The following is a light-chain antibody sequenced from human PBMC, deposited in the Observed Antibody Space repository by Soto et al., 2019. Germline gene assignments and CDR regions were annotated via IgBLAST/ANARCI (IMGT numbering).Light chain of an antibody. CDR1: QGISSY. Sequence: DIQLTQSPSFLSASVGDRVTITCRASQGISSYLAWYQQKPGKAPKLLIYAASTLQSGVPSRFSGSGSGTEFTLTISNLQPEDFATYYCQQLNSYPPGVTFGQGTRLEIK. CDR2: AAS. CDR3: QQLNSYPPGVT. V-gene: IGKV1-9*01. J-gene: IGKJ5*01.